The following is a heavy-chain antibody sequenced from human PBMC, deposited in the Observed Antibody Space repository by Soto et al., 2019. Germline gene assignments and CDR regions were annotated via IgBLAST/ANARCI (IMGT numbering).Heavy chain of an antibody. CDR3: ARGPYCSGGSCYSVLKNYGMDV. J-gene: IGHJ6*02. V-gene: IGHV1-69*01. Sequence: QVQLVQSGAEVKKPGSSVKVSCKASGGTFSSYAISWVRQAPGQGLEWMGGIIPIFGTANYAQKFQGRVTITADESTSTDYMELSSLRSEDTAVYYCARGPYCSGGSCYSVLKNYGMDVWGQGTTVTVSS. D-gene: IGHD2-15*01. CDR1: GGTFSSYA. CDR2: IIPIFGTA.